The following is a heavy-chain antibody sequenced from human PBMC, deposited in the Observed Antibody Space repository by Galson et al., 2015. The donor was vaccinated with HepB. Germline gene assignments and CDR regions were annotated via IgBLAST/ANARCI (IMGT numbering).Heavy chain of an antibody. CDR1: GGSIISGMW. CDR3: ARGGITPAMTDI. Sequence: ETLSLTCAVSGGSIISGMWWSWVRQSPGKGLEWIGEVHHAGTTNYNPSLKSRVSFSVDKSNNKLSLELTSVTAADTAVYYCARGGITPAMTDIWGQGTLVTVSS. V-gene: IGHV4-4*02. CDR2: VHHAGTT. D-gene: IGHD2-2*01. J-gene: IGHJ4*02.